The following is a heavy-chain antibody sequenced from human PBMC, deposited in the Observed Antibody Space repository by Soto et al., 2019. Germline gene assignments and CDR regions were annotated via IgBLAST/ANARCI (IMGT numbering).Heavy chain of an antibody. J-gene: IGHJ4*02. Sequence: SETLSLTCAVYGGSFSGYYWSWIRQPPGKGLEWIGEINHSGSTNYNPSLKSRVTISVDTSKNQFSLKLSSVTAADTALYYCARGGGNSSGWYNDYWGQGTLVTVSS. CDR1: GGSFSGYY. D-gene: IGHD6-19*01. V-gene: IGHV4-34*01. CDR3: ARGGGNSSGWYNDY. CDR2: INHSGST.